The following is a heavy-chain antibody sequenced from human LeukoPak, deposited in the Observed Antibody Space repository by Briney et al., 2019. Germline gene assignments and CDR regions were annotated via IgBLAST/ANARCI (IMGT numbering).Heavy chain of an antibody. V-gene: IGHV3-21*01. J-gene: IGHJ6*02. CDR3: ARVGCSGGTCSSRGTLYYGMDV. Sequence: PGGSLRLSCEASGFTFSSYGMHWVRQAPGKGLEWVSSISSSGTYINYADSVKGRFTISRDNAKNSLDLQMNSLRAEDMAVYFCARVGCSGGTCSSRGTLYYGMDVWGQGTTVTVSS. CDR2: ISSSGTYI. CDR1: GFTFSSYG. D-gene: IGHD2-15*01.